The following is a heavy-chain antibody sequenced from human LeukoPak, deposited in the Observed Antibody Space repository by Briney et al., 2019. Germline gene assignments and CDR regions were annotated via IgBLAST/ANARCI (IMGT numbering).Heavy chain of an antibody. J-gene: IGHJ4*02. D-gene: IGHD3-22*01. CDR3: AREGIYDTSGYTSFDY. CDR2: IYTSGST. CDR1: GDSITGYY. V-gene: IGHV4-4*07. Sequence: SEILSLTCTVSGDSITGYYWSWIRQPAGKGLEWIGRIYTSGSTNYNPSLKSRVTMSVDTSKNQFSLRLSSVTAADTAVYYCAREGIYDTSGYTSFDYWGQGTLVTVSS.